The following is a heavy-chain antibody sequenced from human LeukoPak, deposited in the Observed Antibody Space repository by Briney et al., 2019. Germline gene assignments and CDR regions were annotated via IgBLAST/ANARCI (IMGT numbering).Heavy chain of an antibody. CDR2: IYYSGST. Sequence: SGTLSLTCTVSGGSISSGGYYWSWIRQHPGKGLEWIGYIYYSGSTYYNPSLKSRVTISVDTSKNQFSLKLSSVTAADTAVYYCARDGYNSDAFDIWGQGTMVTVSS. D-gene: IGHD5-24*01. CDR1: GGSISSGGYY. J-gene: IGHJ3*02. V-gene: IGHV4-31*03. CDR3: ARDGYNSDAFDI.